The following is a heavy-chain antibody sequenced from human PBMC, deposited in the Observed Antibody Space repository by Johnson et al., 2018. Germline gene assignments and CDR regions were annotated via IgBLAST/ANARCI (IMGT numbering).Heavy chain of an antibody. CDR3: TTDWGSGGNILAFDL. D-gene: IGHD6-19*01. CDR1: GFDFSNAW. Sequence: EVQLLETGGGLVKPGGSLRLSCAASGFDFSNAWIHWVRQAPGKGLEWVGHTIKLRDGGPTDFAAPVTDRFTISRDDSKKLVLMQMDSLKTEDTAKYYCTTDWGSGGNILAFDLWGQGTMVTVSA. J-gene: IGHJ3*01. V-gene: IGHV3-15*07. CDR2: TIKLRDGGPT.